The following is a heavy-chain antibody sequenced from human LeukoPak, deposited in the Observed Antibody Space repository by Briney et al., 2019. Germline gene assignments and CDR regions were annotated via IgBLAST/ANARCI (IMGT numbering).Heavy chain of an antibody. Sequence: PGGSLRLSCVPSGFAFNTFAMNWVRQAPGKGLEWVSGISASGSRTYYGNSVKGRFTISRDNSKNTLFLQMNNLRGEDTARYFCARDQSPHYYDSSGYGVFNLWGQGTMVTVSS. CDR1: GFAFNTFA. J-gene: IGHJ3*01. CDR3: ARDQSPHYYDSSGYGVFNL. V-gene: IGHV3-23*01. CDR2: ISASGSRT. D-gene: IGHD3-22*01.